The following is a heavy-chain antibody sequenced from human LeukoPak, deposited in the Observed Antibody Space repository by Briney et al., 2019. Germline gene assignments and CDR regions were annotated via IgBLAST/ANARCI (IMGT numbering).Heavy chain of an antibody. CDR1: GVPIRSNY. V-gene: IGHV4-59*13. Sequence: SEPLSLTCTVSGVPIRSNYWSWIRQSPGKGLEWIGYVFYSGYTTYNPSLKSRVTISVDTSKNQFSLKLRSVTAADTAVYYCAADTAMVTGYFDLWGRGTLVTVSS. D-gene: IGHD5-18*01. CDR3: AADTAMVTGYFDL. CDR2: VFYSGYT. J-gene: IGHJ2*01.